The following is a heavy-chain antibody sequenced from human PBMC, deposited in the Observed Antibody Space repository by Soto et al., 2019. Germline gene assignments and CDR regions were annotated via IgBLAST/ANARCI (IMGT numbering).Heavy chain of an antibody. CDR3: ERDRWGYFDWLPYY. D-gene: IGHD3-9*01. J-gene: IGHJ4*02. CDR1: GGSISSYY. CDR2: IYYSGST. V-gene: IGHV4-59*01. Sequence: SETLSLTCTVSGGSISSYYWSWIRQPPGKGLEWIGYIYYSGSTNYNPSLKSRVTISVDTSKNQFSLKLSSVTAADTAVYYCERDRWGYFDWLPYYWGQGTLVTVSS.